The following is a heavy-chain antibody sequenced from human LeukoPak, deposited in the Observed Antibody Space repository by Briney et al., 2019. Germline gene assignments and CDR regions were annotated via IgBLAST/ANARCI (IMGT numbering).Heavy chain of an antibody. Sequence: SETLSLTCTVSGGSISSSSYYWGWIRQPPGKGLEWIGTVYYTGITHYNPSLKSRITISVDTSKNHFSLNLTSVTAADTAVYFCARHGILTDHSIRYWGQGLLVILSS. CDR3: ARHGILTDHSIRY. J-gene: IGHJ4*02. CDR2: VYYTGIT. CDR1: GGSISSSSYY. D-gene: IGHD3-9*01. V-gene: IGHV4-39*01.